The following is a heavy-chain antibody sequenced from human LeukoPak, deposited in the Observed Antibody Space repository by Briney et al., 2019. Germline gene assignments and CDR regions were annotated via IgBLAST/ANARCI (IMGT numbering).Heavy chain of an antibody. J-gene: IGHJ3*02. CDR3: ARNFFVGVIYPSLAQDAFDI. CDR1: GYTFTNYG. CDR2: ISAYNGNT. Sequence: ASVTVSYKASGYTFTNYGILWVRQAPGQGLAWMGWISAYNGNTNYAQKLQGRVTMTTDTSTSTGYMELRSLRSDDTTVYYCARNFFVGVIYPSLAQDAFDIWGQGTMVTVSS. D-gene: IGHD3-16*01. V-gene: IGHV1-18*01.